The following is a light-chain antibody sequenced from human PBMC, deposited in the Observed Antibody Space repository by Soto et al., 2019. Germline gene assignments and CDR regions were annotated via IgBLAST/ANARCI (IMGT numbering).Light chain of an antibody. CDR3: QQSYSTPT. CDR1: QSVSSY. V-gene: IGKV1-39*01. Sequence: DIEMTQSPSALSASLGDRVTLTCRTSQSVSSYLTWYQQKPGQAPILLIYASSSMDSGVPSRFSGSGSGTDFTLTISSLEPEDFAIYYCQQSYSTPTFGQGTKVDIK. J-gene: IGKJ1*01. CDR2: ASS.